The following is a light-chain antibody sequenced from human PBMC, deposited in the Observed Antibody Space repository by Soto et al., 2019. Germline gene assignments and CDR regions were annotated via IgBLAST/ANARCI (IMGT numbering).Light chain of an antibody. CDR1: QSITGRY. CDR2: EAS. CDR3: QQYATSPQT. J-gene: IGKJ1*01. V-gene: IGKV3-20*01. Sequence: EILLTQSPGTLSLSPGEGSALSCTASQSITGRYLAWYQQRPGQAPRLLIYEASNRATGIPDRFSGSGSGTDFTLTISRLEPEDFAVYYCQQYATSPQTFGQGTKVDIK.